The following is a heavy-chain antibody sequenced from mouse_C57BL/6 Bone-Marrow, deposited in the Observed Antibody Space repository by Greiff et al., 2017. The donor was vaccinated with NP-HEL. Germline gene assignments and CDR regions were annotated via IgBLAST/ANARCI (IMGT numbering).Heavy chain of an antibody. CDR1: GYTFTSYW. CDR3: TRDDYGSSLSWYFDV. V-gene: IGHV1-5*01. CDR2: IYPGNSDT. D-gene: IGHD1-1*01. Sequence: VQLQQSGTVLARPGASVKMSCKTSGYTFTSYWMHWVNQRPGQGLEWIGAIYPGNSDTSYNQKFKGKAKLTAVTSASTAYMELSSLTNEDSAVYYCTRDDYGSSLSWYFDVWGTGTTVTVSS. J-gene: IGHJ1*03.